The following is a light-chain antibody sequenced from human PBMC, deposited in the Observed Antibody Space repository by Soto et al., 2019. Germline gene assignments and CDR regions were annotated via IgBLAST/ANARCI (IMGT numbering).Light chain of an antibody. J-gene: IGLJ2*01. V-gene: IGLV2-14*01. CDR1: SSDVDVSTF. CDR2: EVS. CDR3: SSYTTRHTLV. Sequence: QSALTQPASVSEAPGQSITISCTGSSSDVDVSTFVSWYRQHPGKAPELIIYEVSNRPSGVSNRCSGSKSGNTASLTISGLPAEDEADYYCSSYTTRHTLVFGGGTQLTVL.